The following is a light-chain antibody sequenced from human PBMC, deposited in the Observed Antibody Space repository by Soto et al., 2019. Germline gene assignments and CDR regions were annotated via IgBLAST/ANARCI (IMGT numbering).Light chain of an antibody. CDR2: GAS. Sequence: EIVLTQSPGTLSLSPGERATLSCRASQSVSSSFLAWYQQKPGQAPRLLIYGASSRATGIPDRFSGSGSGTDFTLTTIRLEPEAVAVYYCQQYGSSPLTFGGGTKVEIK. V-gene: IGKV3-20*01. J-gene: IGKJ4*01. CDR1: QSVSSSF. CDR3: QQYGSSPLT.